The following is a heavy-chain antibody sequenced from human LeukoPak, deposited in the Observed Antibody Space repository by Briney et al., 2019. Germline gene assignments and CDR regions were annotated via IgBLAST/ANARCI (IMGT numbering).Heavy chain of an antibody. V-gene: IGHV3-7*01. J-gene: IGHJ3*02. D-gene: IGHD3-22*01. CDR2: IKEDGSEK. CDR1: GFTFSRYW. Sequence: GGSLRLSCAASGFTFSRYWMTWVRQAPGKGLEWVANIKEDGSEKYYVDSVRGRFTISRDNAENSLLLQMNSLRAEDTAVYYCAKSEHYYDSHGAFDIWGQGTMVTVSS. CDR3: AKSEHYYDSHGAFDI.